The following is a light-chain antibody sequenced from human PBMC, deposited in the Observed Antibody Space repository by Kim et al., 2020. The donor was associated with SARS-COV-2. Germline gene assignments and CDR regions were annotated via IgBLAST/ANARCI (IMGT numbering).Light chain of an antibody. CDR2: END. Sequence: GKTVTISCTRSSGSIATSSVQWYRQRPGSAPTTVIYENDQRLSGVPDRFSGSIDSSSNSASLTVSGLKTEDEADYYCQSYDSTNWVFGGGTQLTVL. CDR3: QSYDSTNWV. CDR1: SGSIATSS. J-gene: IGLJ3*02. V-gene: IGLV6-57*03.